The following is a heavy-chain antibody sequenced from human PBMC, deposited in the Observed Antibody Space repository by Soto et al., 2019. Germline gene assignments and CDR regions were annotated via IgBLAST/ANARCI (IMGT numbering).Heavy chain of an antibody. Sequence: QVHLVQSGAEVKKPGASVKVSCKGSGYAFTTYGITWVRQAPGQGLEWMGWISAHNGNTNYAQKLQGRVTVTRDTSTSTAYMELRSLRSVDTAVYYCARGRYGDYWGQGALVTVSS. D-gene: IGHD1-1*01. J-gene: IGHJ4*02. CDR1: GYAFTTYG. V-gene: IGHV1-18*01. CDR3: ARGRYGDY. CDR2: ISAHNGNT.